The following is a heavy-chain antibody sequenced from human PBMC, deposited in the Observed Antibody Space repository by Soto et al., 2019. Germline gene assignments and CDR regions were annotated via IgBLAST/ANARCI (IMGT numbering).Heavy chain of an antibody. V-gene: IGHV3-48*02. CDR3: ARDFGHGYYLDY. J-gene: IGHJ4*02. D-gene: IGHD3-3*01. Sequence: PGGSLRLSCVASGFSFSNYNMNWVRQAPGKGLEWVSCITDSSDTVHYADSVRGRFTISRDNAESSLYLQMNSLRDEDTAVYFCARDFGHGYYLDYWGRGTLVTVSS. CDR1: GFSFSNYN. CDR2: ITDSSDTV.